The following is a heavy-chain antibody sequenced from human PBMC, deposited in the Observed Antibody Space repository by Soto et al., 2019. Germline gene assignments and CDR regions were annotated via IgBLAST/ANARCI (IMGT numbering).Heavy chain of an antibody. Sequence: QVQLVESGGGLVQPGGSLRLSCAPSGFTFSDYYMSWIRQAPGKGLEWVSYISSSGSTIYYADSVKGRFTISRDNAKNSLYLQMNGLRAEDTAVYYCALYSSSSGYYYYMDVWGKGTTVTVSS. D-gene: IGHD6-6*01. CDR1: GFTFSDYY. CDR3: ALYSSSSGYYYYMDV. V-gene: IGHV3-11*01. J-gene: IGHJ6*03. CDR2: ISSSGSTI.